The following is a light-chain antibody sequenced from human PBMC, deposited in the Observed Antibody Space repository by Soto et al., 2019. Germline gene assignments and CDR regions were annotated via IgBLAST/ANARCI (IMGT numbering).Light chain of an antibody. CDR3: QQRSNWIT. CDR2: DAS. CDR1: QSISSTY. V-gene: IGKV3-11*01. J-gene: IGKJ5*01. Sequence: EIVLTQSPGTLSLSPGERATLSCRASQSISSTYLTWYHQKPGQAPRLLIYDASYRATGIPARFSGGGSVTDFTLTISSLEPEDFAVYYCQQRSNWITFGQGTRLEI.